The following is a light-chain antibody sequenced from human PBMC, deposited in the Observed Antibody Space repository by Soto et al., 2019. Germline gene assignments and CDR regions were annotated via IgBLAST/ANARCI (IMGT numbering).Light chain of an antibody. CDR3: SSYTRSSTDV. Sequence: QPVLTQPASVSGSPGQSITISCTGTSSDVGVYNYVSWYQQHPGKAPKLMIYEVSNRPSGVSNRFSGSKSGNTASLTISGLQAEDEADYYCSSYTRSSTDVFGTGTKLTVL. V-gene: IGLV2-14*01. CDR1: SSDVGVYNY. J-gene: IGLJ1*01. CDR2: EVS.